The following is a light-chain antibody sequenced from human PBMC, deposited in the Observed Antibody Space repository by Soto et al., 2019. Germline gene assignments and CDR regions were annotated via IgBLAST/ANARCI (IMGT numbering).Light chain of an antibody. Sequence: EIVMTQSPATLYVSPGDRAILYCRASQSISRGLAGYQHTPGHAPSLLIYDSSTRATDIPASFSGSWSGTEFTRTISGLPSEDFAVYYCQQYDIWLPITLGPGTLL. CDR3: QQYDIWLPIT. CDR2: DSS. J-gene: IGKJ5*01. CDR1: QSISRG. V-gene: IGKV3-15*01.